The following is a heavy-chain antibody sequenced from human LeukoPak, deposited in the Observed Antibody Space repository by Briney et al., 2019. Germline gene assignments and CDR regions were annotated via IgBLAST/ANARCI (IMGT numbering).Heavy chain of an antibody. CDR2: ISSSSSTI. J-gene: IGHJ3*02. D-gene: IGHD6-13*01. CDR1: GFTFSSYA. CDR3: AREGNSSSWPDAFDI. V-gene: IGHV3-48*01. Sequence: PGGSLRLSCAASGFTFSSYAMSWVRQAPGKGLEWVSYISSSSSTIYYADSVKGRFTISRDNAKNSLYLQMNSLRAEDTAVYYCAREGNSSSWPDAFDIWGQGTMVTVSS.